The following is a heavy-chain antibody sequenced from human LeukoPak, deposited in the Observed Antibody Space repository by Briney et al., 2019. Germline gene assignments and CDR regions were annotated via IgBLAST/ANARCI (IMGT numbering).Heavy chain of an antibody. J-gene: IGHJ3*02. V-gene: IGHV1-3*01. D-gene: IGHD4-23*01. CDR3: ARDVGGNSIYDAFDI. Sequence: ASVKVSCKASGYTFTSYAMHWVRQAPGQRLEWMGWINAGNGNTKYSQKFQGRVTMTTDTSTSTAYMELRSLRSDDTAVYYCARDVGGNSIYDAFDIWGQGTMVTVSS. CDR1: GYTFTSYA. CDR2: INAGNGNT.